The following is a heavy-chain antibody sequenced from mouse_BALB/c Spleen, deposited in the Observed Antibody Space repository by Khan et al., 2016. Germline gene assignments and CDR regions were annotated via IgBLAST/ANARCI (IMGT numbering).Heavy chain of an antibody. CDR3: VSELGGFAY. J-gene: IGHJ3*01. D-gene: IGHD4-1*01. Sequence: QVQLQQSGPGLVASSQSLSITCTVSGFSLTSYGIHWVRQPPGKGLEWLGVIWAGGGTNYDSALMSRLSINKDNSTSQVFLKMNSLQTDDTAMYXCVSELGGFAYWGQGTLVTVSA. CDR2: IWAGGGT. V-gene: IGHV2-9*02. CDR1: GFSLTSYG.